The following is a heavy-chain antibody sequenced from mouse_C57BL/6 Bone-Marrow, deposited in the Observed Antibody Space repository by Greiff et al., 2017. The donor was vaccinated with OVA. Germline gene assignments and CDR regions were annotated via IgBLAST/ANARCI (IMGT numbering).Heavy chain of an antibody. D-gene: IGHD1-1*01. Sequence: EVKVVESGGGLVKPGGSLKLSCAASGFTFSDYGMHWVRQAPEKGLEWVAYISSGSSTIYYADTVKGRFTISRDNAKNTLFLQMTSLRSEDTAMYYCARYGPLFAYWGQGTLVTVSA. J-gene: IGHJ3*01. CDR2: ISSGSSTI. V-gene: IGHV5-17*01. CDR3: ARYGPLFAY. CDR1: GFTFSDYG.